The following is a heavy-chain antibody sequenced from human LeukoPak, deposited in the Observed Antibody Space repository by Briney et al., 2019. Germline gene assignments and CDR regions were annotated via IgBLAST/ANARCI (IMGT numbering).Heavy chain of an antibody. CDR2: MNPNSGNT. J-gene: IGHJ4*02. CDR1: GYTFTSYD. D-gene: IGHD5-18*01. CDR3: ARTPRYSYGYDY. Sequence: RASVKVSCKASGYTFTSYDINWVRQATGQGLEWMGWMNPNSGNTGYAQKFQGRVTITRNTSISTAYMELSRLRSDDTAVYYCARTPRYSYGYDYWGQGTLVTVSS. V-gene: IGHV1-8*03.